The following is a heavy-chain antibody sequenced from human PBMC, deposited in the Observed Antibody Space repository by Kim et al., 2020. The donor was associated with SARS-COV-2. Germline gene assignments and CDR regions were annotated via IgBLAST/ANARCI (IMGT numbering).Heavy chain of an antibody. CDR1: GGSISSGGYS. Sequence: SETLSLTCAVSGGSISSGGYSWSWIRQPPGKGLEWIGYIYHSGSTYYNPSLKSRVTISVDRSKNQFSLKLSAVTAADTAVYYCARGNPINWGSVYFDYWGQGTLVTVSS. J-gene: IGHJ4*02. CDR3: ARGNPINWGSVYFDY. CDR2: IYHSGST. V-gene: IGHV4-30-2*01. D-gene: IGHD7-27*01.